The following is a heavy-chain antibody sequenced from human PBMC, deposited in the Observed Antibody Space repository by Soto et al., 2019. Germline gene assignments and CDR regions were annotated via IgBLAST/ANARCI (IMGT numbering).Heavy chain of an antibody. CDR1: GGSISSSSYY. V-gene: IGHV4-39*01. CDR2: IYYSGST. D-gene: IGHD3-16*01. J-gene: IGHJ4*02. CDR3: ALCVHDYIWGSLNLQGCYFDY. Sequence: QLQLQESGPGLVKPSETLSLTCTVSGGSISSSSYYWGWIRQPPGKGLEWIGSIYYSGSTYYNPSLKSRVPISVDTSKNRFSLKLSSVTAADTAVYYCALCVHDYIWGSLNLQGCYFDYWGQGTLVTVSS.